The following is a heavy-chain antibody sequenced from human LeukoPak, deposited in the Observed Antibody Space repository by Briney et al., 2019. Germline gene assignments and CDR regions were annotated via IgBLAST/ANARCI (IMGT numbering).Heavy chain of an antibody. D-gene: IGHD4-17*01. J-gene: IGHJ4*02. Sequence: SETLSLTCTVSGYSISTGYYWDWIRQPPGKGLEWIGTFYHGGSTYYNPSLKSRVTISVDTSKNQFSLKLSSVTAADTAVYYCARATTTVTDYWGQGTLVTVSS. V-gene: IGHV4-38-2*02. CDR1: GYSISTGYY. CDR3: ARATTTVTDY. CDR2: FYHGGST.